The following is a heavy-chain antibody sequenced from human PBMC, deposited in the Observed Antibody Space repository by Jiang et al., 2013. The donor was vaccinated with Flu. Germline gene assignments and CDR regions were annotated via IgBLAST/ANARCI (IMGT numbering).Heavy chain of an antibody. Sequence: SGAEVKKPGASVRISCKTSGYSFTLYFIHWVRQAPGQGLEWVGVSNPTDGTKNYAQRFQDRVVMTRDTSTNTFYMELSDLRYEDTAVFYCARALTYNHDAFDIWGQGTMVTVST. CDR1: GYSFTLYF. J-gene: IGHJ3*02. V-gene: IGHV1-46*01. CDR3: ARALTYNHDAFDI. D-gene: IGHD1-1*01. CDR2: SNPTDGTK.